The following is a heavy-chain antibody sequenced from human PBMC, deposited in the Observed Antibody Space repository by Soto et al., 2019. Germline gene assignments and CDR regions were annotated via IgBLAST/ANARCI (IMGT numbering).Heavy chain of an antibody. V-gene: IGHV3-21*06. J-gene: IGHJ5*01. CDR1: GFSFSSYT. CDR3: ARAHEVAWFDS. Sequence: XVSLRLSCTASGFSFSSYTMNWVHQAPGKGLQWVASITNRGTHTYSADSVKGRFTISRDNDKNSLYLQMNNLRAEDTATYYCARAHEVAWFDSWGLGTLVTVSS. D-gene: IGHD2-15*01. CDR2: ITNRGTHT.